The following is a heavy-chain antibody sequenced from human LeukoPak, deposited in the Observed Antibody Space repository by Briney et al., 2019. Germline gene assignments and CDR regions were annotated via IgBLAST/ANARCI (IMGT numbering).Heavy chain of an antibody. D-gene: IGHD4-17*01. CDR3: ARDAADYGDYTYYFDY. Sequence: GGSLRLSCAASGFTFSSYGMHWVRQAPGKGLEWVAVISYDGSNKYYADSVKGRFTISRDNAKNSLYLQMNSLRAEDTAVYYCARDAADYGDYTYYFDYWAQGPLVPVPS. J-gene: IGHJ4*02. CDR2: ISYDGSNK. CDR1: GFTFSSYG. V-gene: IGHV3-30*03.